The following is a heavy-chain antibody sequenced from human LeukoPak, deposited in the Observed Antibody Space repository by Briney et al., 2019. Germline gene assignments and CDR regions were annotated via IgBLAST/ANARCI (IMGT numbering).Heavy chain of an antibody. D-gene: IGHD3-9*01. CDR3: ARVPSYYYDILGYYFDY. J-gene: IGHJ4*02. Sequence: GGSLSLSCAASGFTFSSYNMNWVRQAPGKGLEWVSSITSDSRYMYYADSVKGRFTISRDNAKNSLYLQMNSLRAEDTAVYYCARVPSYYYDILGYYFDYWGQGTLVTVSS. CDR2: ITSDSRYM. V-gene: IGHV3-21*01. CDR1: GFTFSSYN.